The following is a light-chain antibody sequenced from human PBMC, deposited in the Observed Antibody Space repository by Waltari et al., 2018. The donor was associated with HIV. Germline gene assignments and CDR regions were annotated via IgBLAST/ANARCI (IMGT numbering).Light chain of an antibody. J-gene: IGLJ1*01. Sequence: QSVLTQPPSASGTPGQRVTISCSGSSSNIGSNTVNWYQQLPGTAPKLLIYSNYQRPSGVPDRFSGSKSGTSASLAISGLQTEDEADYYCSSFAAGGTQVFGTGTKVTV. CDR2: SNY. V-gene: IGLV1-44*01. CDR3: SSFAAGGTQV. CDR1: SSNIGSNT.